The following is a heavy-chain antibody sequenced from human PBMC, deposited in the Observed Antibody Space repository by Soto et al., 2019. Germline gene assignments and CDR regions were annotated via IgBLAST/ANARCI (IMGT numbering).Heavy chain of an antibody. CDR1: GFTFSSYG. D-gene: IGHD1-26*01. J-gene: IGHJ4*02. V-gene: IGHV3-30*18. CDR2: ISYDGSNK. CDR3: AKDLFGWEHIVGATTTDY. Sequence: GGSLRLSCAASGFTFSSYGMHWVRQAPGKGLEWVAVISYDGSNKYYADSVKGRFTISRDNSKNTLYLQMNSLRAEDTAVYYCAKDLFGWEHIVGATTTDYWGQGTLVTVSS.